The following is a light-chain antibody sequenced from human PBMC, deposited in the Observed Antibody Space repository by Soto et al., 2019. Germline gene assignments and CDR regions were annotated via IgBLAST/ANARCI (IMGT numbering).Light chain of an antibody. CDR2: VAS. CDR1: QSLLHSNGYTY. Sequence: DIVMTQSPLSLSVTPGEPASISCRSSQSLLHSNGYTYLDWYLQKPGQSPQLLIYVASSRASGVPDRFSASGSGTDFTLTISRVKAEDVGVYYCMQALQTPVHFGQGTKLEI. J-gene: IGKJ2*01. V-gene: IGKV2-28*01. CDR3: MQALQTPVH.